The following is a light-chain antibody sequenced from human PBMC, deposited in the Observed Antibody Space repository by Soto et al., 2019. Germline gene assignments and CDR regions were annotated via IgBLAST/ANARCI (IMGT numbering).Light chain of an antibody. Sequence: QSALTQPASVSGSPGQSITISCTGTSSDVGVYNYVTWYQQHPGKAPKLMIYDVSNRPSGVSNRFSGSKSGNTASLTISGLQDEDEADYYCSSYTSSSTDVFGTGTKVTVL. CDR2: DVS. CDR3: SSYTSSSTDV. J-gene: IGLJ1*01. CDR1: SSDVGVYNY. V-gene: IGLV2-14*03.